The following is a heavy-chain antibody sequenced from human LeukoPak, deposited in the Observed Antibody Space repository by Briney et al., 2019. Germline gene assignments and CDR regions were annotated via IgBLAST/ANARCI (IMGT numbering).Heavy chain of an antibody. V-gene: IGHV3-74*01. CDR3: ARGYSAAVPGTGGWFDP. CDR1: GFTFSSYW. J-gene: IGHJ5*02. Sequence: GGSLRLSCAASGFTFSSYWMHWVRQAPGKGLVWVSRISDDGITTNYADSVKGRFTISRDNAKNTLYLQMNSLRAEDTSVFYCARGYSAAVPGTGGWFDPWGQGTLVTVSS. D-gene: IGHD6-19*01. CDR2: ISDDGITT.